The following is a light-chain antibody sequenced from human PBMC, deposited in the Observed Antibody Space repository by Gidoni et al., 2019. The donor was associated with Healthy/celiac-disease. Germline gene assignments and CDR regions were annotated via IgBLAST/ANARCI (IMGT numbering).Light chain of an antibody. CDR3: QAWDSSTLYV. V-gene: IGLV3-1*01. Sequence: SYELTQPPSVSVSPGQTASITCSGDHMGDKYACWYQQKPGQSPMLVIYQDSKRPSGIPERFSGSSSGNTATLTISGTQAMDEADYYCQAWDSSTLYVFGTGTKVTVL. J-gene: IGLJ1*01. CDR2: QDS. CDR1: HMGDKY.